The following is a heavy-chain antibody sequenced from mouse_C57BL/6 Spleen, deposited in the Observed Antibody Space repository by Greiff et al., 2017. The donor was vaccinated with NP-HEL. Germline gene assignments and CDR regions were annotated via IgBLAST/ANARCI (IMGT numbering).Heavy chain of an antibody. V-gene: IGHV1-53*01. Sequence: QVQLQQPGTELVKPGASVKLSCKASGYTFTSYWMHWVKQRPGQGLEWIGNINPSNGGTNYNEKFKSKATLTVDKSSSTAYMQLSSLTTEDSAGNYCAKGGYDYDHWFAYWGQGTLVTVSA. J-gene: IGHJ3*01. CDR2: INPSNGGT. CDR1: GYTFTSYW. D-gene: IGHD2-4*01. CDR3: AKGGYDYDHWFAY.